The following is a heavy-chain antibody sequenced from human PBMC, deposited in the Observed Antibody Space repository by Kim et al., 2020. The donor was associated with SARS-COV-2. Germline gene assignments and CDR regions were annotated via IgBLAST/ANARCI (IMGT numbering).Heavy chain of an antibody. CDR3: ARSVHAQDVRVVIAQYWYFDL. D-gene: IGHD2-21*01. Sequence: SETLSLTCTVSGGSISSYYWSWIRQPAGKGLEWIGRIYTSGSTNYNPSLKSRVTMSVDTSKNQFSLKLSSVTAADTAVYYCARSVHAQDVRVVIAQYWYFDLWGRGTLVTVSS. J-gene: IGHJ2*01. V-gene: IGHV4-4*07. CDR1: GGSISSYY. CDR2: IYTSGST.